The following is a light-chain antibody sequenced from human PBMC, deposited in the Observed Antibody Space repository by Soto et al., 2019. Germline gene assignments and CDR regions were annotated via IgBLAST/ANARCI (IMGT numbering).Light chain of an antibody. V-gene: IGKV3-20*01. CDR3: QQYGSLIT. J-gene: IGKJ5*01. CDR1: QNVGYH. CDR2: GSF. Sequence: IVLTQSPATLSLSPSERNTLXWRASQNVGYHLAWYQQKPGQAPRLLIYGSFSRATGIPDRFSGSGSGTDFTLTISRLEPEDFAVYYCQQYGSLITFGQGTRLEIK.